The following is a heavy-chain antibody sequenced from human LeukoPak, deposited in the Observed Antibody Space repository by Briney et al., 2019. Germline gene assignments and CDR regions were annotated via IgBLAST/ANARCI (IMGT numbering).Heavy chain of an antibody. CDR1: GDSTSSGSYY. D-gene: IGHD2-8*01. CDR2: IYSSGST. CDR3: AGTATNGGAFDI. Sequence: SQTLSLTCTVSGDSTSSGSYYRSWIRQPAGKGLEWIGRIYSSGSTNYNPSLKSRVTISSDTSKNQFSLKLSSVTGADTAAYYCAGTATNGGAFDIWGQGTMVTVSS. V-gene: IGHV4-61*02. J-gene: IGHJ3*02.